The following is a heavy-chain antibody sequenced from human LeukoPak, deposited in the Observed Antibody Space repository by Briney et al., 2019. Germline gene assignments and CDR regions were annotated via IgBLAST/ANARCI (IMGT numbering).Heavy chain of an antibody. CDR2: ISGSGDRT. Sequence: GGSLRLSCAASGLTLSSYDMSWARQAPEKGLEWVSTISGSGDRTYYADSVKGRFTISRDNSKNTLNLQLNSLGADDTAVYYCAKELVPAATLPGRFDPWGQGTLVTVSS. CDR3: AKELVPAATLPGRFDP. J-gene: IGHJ5*02. CDR1: GLTLSSYD. D-gene: IGHD2-2*01. V-gene: IGHV3-23*01.